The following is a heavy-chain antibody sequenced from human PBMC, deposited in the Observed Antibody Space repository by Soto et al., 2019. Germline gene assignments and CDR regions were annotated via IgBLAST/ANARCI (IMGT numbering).Heavy chain of an antibody. CDR2: ISGSGTIT. D-gene: IGHD2-15*01. CDR3: AEWARYCSGADCRA. Sequence: EVQLLESGGGLVQPGGSLSLPCAPPGFPFSTGALGWFRQAPGKGLEWVSAISGSGTITYYADSVKGRFTISRDTSKNTLYLQMNSLRADDTAVYYCAEWARYCSGADCRAWGQGTLVTVSS. CDR1: GFPFSTGA. V-gene: IGHV3-23*01. J-gene: IGHJ5*02.